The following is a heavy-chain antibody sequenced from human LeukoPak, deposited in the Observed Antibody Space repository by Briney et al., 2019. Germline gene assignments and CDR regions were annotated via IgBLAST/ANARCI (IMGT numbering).Heavy chain of an antibody. CDR3: ATLTTPGWFNP. CDR2: IYYSGST. D-gene: IGHD1-1*01. J-gene: IGHJ5*02. Sequence: PSETLSLTCTVSSYSISSGYYWGWIRQPPGKGLEWIGNIYYSGSTYYNPSLKSRVTISVDTSKNQFSLKLSSVTAADTAVYYCATLTTPGWFNPWGQGTLVTVSS. CDR1: SYSISSGYY. V-gene: IGHV4-38-2*02.